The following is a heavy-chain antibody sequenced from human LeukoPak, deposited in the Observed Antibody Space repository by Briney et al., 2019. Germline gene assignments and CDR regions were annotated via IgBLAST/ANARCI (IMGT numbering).Heavy chain of an antibody. J-gene: IGHJ4*02. CDR1: GVSVSSFC. V-gene: IGHV4-59*02. CDR2: LYRGST. CDR3: ARSVAGTPYYFDY. Sequence: PSETLSLTCAVSGVSVSSFCWSWIRQSPGKGLEWIGYLYRGSTNYNPSLKSRVTISVDTSKNQFSLKLSSVTAADTAVYYCARSVAGTPYYFDYWGQGTLVTVSS. D-gene: IGHD6-19*01.